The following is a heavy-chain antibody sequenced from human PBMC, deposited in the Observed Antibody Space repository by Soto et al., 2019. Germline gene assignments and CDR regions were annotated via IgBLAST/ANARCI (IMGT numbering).Heavy chain of an antibody. Sequence: GGSLRRSCTASGFTFGDYAISWFHQAPGKGLEWVGFIRSTAEGGTTEYAASVKGRFTISRDDSKSIAYLQMNSLKTEDTAAYYCTRGAFEYYYDSRGYYPFAFDIWGQGTLVTVSS. D-gene: IGHD3-22*01. V-gene: IGHV3-49*03. J-gene: IGHJ3*02. CDR2: IRSTAEGGTT. CDR3: TRGAFEYYYDSRGYYPFAFDI. CDR1: GFTFGDYA.